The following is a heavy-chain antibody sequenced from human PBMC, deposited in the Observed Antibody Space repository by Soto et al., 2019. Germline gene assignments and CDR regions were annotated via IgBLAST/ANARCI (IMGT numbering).Heavy chain of an antibody. Sequence: PGESLKISCKGSGYSFTSYWIGWVRQMPGKGLDGMGIIYPGDSDPRYSPAFQGQVTISSDKSISTAYLQWSSLKASDTAMYYCAREPIGEMSTPTGYYYGMDVCGQGTTVTVSS. D-gene: IGHD3-10*01. J-gene: IGHJ6*02. CDR3: AREPIGEMSTPTGYYYGMDV. CDR2: IYPGDSDP. V-gene: IGHV5-51*01. CDR1: GYSFTSYW.